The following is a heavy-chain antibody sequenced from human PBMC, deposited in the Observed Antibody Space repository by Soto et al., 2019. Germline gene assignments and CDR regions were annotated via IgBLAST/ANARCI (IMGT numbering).Heavy chain of an antibody. CDR3: ARGAENIAVAGSKNWFDP. Sequence: PSETLSLTCAVYGGSFSGYYWSWIRQPPGKGLEWIGEINHSGSTNYNPSLKSRVTISVDTSKNQFSLKLSSVTAADTALYYCARGAENIAVAGSKNWFDPWGQGTLVTVS. CDR1: GGSFSGYY. D-gene: IGHD6-19*01. J-gene: IGHJ5*02. V-gene: IGHV4-34*01. CDR2: INHSGST.